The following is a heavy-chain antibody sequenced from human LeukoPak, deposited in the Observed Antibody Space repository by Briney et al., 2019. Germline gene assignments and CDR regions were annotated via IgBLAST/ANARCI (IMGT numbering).Heavy chain of an antibody. D-gene: IGHD3-16*01. CDR2: VSPNNGGT. J-gene: IGHJ4*02. Sequence: ASVKVSCKASGYTFTSYYIHWVRQAPGQRLEWMGWVSPNNGGTNYAQKFQGRVTMTRDTSISTLYMDLNSLRSDDTAVYYCARSDVLYASQGEARYFNHWGQGTLVTVSS. V-gene: IGHV1-2*02. CDR1: GYTFTSYY. CDR3: ARSDVLYASQGEARYFNH.